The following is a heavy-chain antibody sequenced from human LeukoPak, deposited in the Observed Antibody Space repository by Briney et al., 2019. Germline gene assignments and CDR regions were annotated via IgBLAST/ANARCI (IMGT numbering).Heavy chain of an antibody. D-gene: IGHD6-19*01. J-gene: IGHJ3*01. V-gene: IGHV1-18*01. CDR3: AGSNGWYAFEV. Sequence: MGWISAYNGKTNYPQKVQGRVTITTDTSTSTAYMELRSLRSDDTAVYYCAGSNGWYAFEVWGQGTMVTVYS. CDR2: ISAYNGKT.